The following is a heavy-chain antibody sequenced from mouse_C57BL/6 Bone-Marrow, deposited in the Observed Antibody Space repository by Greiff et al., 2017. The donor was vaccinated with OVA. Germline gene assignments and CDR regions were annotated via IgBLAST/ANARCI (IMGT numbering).Heavy chain of an antibody. D-gene: IGHD2-2*01. V-gene: IGHV3-8*01. CDR1: GYSITSDY. J-gene: IGHJ1*03. CDR2: ISYSGST. CDR3: ARRGPIYYGYDDWYFDV. Sequence: EVHLVESGPGLAKPSQTLSLTCSVTGYSITSDYWNWIRKFPGNKLEYMGYISYSGSTYYNPSLKSRISITRDTSTNQYYLQLNSVTTEDTATYYCARRGPIYYGYDDWYFDVWGTGTTVTVSS.